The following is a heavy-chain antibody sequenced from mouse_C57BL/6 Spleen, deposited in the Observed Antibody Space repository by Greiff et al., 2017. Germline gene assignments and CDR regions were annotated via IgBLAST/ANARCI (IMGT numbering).Heavy chain of an antibody. CDR1: GFTFSDYY. V-gene: IGHV5-16*01. CDR2: INYDGSST. CDR3: ARSGNYWYFDV. D-gene: IGHD2-1*01. J-gene: IGHJ1*03. Sequence: EVQLVESEGGLVQPGSSLKLSCTASGFTFSDYYMAWVRQVPDKGLEWVAYINYDGSSTSYLASLKSRFIISRDNAKSILYLKMSSLKAEDTATYYCARSGNYWYFDVWGTGTTVTVSA.